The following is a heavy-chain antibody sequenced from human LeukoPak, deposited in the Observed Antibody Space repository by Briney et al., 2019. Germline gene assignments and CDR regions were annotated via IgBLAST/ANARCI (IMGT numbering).Heavy chain of an antibody. CDR2: INHSGST. D-gene: IGHD2-21*01. V-gene: IGHV4-34*01. J-gene: IGHJ4*02. Sequence: SETLSLTCAVYGGSFSGYYWSWIRQPPGKGLEWIGEINHSGSTNYNPSLKSRVTISVDTSKNQFSLKLSSVTAADTAVYYCARDSEGVDYWGQGTLVTVSS. CDR1: GGSFSGYY. CDR3: ARDSEGVDY.